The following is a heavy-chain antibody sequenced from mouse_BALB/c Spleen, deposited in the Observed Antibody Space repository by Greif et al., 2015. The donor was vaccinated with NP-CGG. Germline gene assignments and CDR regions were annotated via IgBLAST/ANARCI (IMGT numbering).Heavy chain of an antibody. J-gene: IGHJ2*02. D-gene: IGHD2-2*01. Sequence: EVQLQQSGAELVKPGASVKLSCTASGFNIKEKFMHWVKERPEQGLEWIGRIVPANGNTKYDPKFQGKATITADTSSNTAYLQLSGLTSEDTAVYYCASYVYGYYFDDWGRGTSLTVSS. CDR1: GFNIKEKF. CDR3: ASYVYGYYFDD. V-gene: IGHV14-3*02. CDR2: IVPANGNT.